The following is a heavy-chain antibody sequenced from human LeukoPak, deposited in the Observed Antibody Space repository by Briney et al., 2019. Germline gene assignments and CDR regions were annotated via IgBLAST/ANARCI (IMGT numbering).Heavy chain of an antibody. J-gene: IGHJ6*03. CDR2: IFYSGTA. V-gene: IGHV4-59*13. D-gene: IGHD6-6*01. CDR3: ARMTGGTGSSPWAYYYYMDV. CDR1: GGSINNYY. Sequence: SETLSLTCTVSGGSINNYYWNWIRQSPGKGLEWIGYIFYSGTANYNPSLKSRVAISLGTSNNQFSLTLRSVTAADTAVYYCARMTGGTGSSPWAYYYYMDVWGKGTTVAVSS.